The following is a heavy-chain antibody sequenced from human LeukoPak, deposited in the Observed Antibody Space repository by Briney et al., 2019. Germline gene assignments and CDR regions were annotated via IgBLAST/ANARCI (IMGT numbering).Heavy chain of an antibody. V-gene: IGHV3-23*01. CDR2: IFPSGGEI. J-gene: IGHJ4*02. Sequence: GGSLRLSCAASGFTFSTFAMIWVRQPPGKGLEWVSSIFPSGGEIHYADSVRGRFTISRDNSKSTLSLQMNSLRAKDTAIYYCARDRGVYSRTLEDWGQGTLVTVSS. CDR1: GFTFSTFA. D-gene: IGHD6-13*01. CDR3: ARDRGVYSRTLED.